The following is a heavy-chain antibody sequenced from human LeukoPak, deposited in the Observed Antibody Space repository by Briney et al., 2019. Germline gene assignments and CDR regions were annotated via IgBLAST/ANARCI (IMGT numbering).Heavy chain of an antibody. D-gene: IGHD6-6*01. J-gene: IGHJ6*03. CDR1: GGSISSYY. V-gene: IGHV4-4*07. Sequence: SETLSLTCTVSGGSISSYYWSWIRQPAGKGPEWIGRIYTSGSTNYNPSLKSRVTMSVDTSKNQFSLKLSSVTAADTAVYYCARDGSSSSVYYYYMDVWGKGTTVTVSS. CDR3: ARDGSSSSVYYYYMDV. CDR2: IYTSGST.